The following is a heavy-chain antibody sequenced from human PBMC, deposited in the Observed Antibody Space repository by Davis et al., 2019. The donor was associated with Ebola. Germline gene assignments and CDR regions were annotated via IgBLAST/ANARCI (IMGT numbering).Heavy chain of an antibody. V-gene: IGHV3-9*01. Sequence: SLKISCAASGFTFDDYAMHWVRQAPGKGLEWVSGISWNSGSIGYADSVKGRFTISRDNAKNSLYLQMNSLRAEDTALYYCAKDLAVAGNDAFDIWDQGTMVTVSS. CDR2: ISWNSGSI. CDR1: GFTFDDYA. CDR3: AKDLAVAGNDAFDI. D-gene: IGHD6-19*01. J-gene: IGHJ3*02.